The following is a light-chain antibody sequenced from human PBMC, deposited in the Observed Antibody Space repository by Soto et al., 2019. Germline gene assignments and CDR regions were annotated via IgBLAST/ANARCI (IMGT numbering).Light chain of an antibody. Sequence: QSVLTQPPSVSGAPGQRVTISCTGSSSNIGADYDVHWYQQLPGTAPKLLIYGNSNRPSGVPDRFSGSKSGTSACLAITGLQAEDEADYYCQSYDSSLSAVLFGGGTKLTVL. J-gene: IGLJ3*02. V-gene: IGLV1-40*01. CDR3: QSYDSSLSAVL. CDR2: GNS. CDR1: SSNIGADYD.